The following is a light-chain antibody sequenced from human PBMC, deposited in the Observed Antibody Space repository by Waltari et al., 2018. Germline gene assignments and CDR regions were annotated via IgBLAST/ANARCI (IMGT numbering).Light chain of an antibody. CDR3: QQYNNWPPYT. V-gene: IGKV3-15*01. CDR2: GAS. Sequence: ETVMTQSPATLSVSLGERVTLSCRASQRVNKNLTWYQQKPGQAPRLLLDGASTRATHIPDRFSGSGSGTEFTLTITRLQSEDFAVYYCQQYNNWPPYTFGQGTKLEI. J-gene: IGKJ2*01. CDR1: QRVNKN.